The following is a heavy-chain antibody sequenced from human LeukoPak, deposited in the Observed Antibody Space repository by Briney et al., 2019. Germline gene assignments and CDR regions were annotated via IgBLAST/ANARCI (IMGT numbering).Heavy chain of an antibody. CDR1: GFTFNSYS. J-gene: IGHJ4*02. CDR2: ISSSSYI. V-gene: IGHV3-21*01. Sequence: PGGSLRLSCAASGFTFNSYSMNWVRQAPGKGLEWVSSISSSSYIYYADSVKGRFTISRDNAKNSLYLQMNSLRAEDTAVYYCASTSIAVAGDYWGQGTLVTVSS. D-gene: IGHD6-19*01. CDR3: ASTSIAVAGDY.